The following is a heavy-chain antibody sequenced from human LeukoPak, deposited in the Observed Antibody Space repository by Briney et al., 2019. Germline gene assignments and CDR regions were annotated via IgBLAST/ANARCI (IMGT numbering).Heavy chain of an antibody. CDR3: ATHDSAVMVTSAFYF. Sequence: SETLSLTWTVSGASISSYSWSWIRQAPGKGLEWLGNIHYSGNTNYNPSPSLRGRVTISLDMPKNQFSLNLNSVTAADTAVYYCATHDSAVMVTSAFYFWGQGILVTVSS. CDR1: GASISSYS. J-gene: IGHJ4*02. CDR2: IHYSGNT. D-gene: IGHD3-22*01. V-gene: IGHV4-59*01.